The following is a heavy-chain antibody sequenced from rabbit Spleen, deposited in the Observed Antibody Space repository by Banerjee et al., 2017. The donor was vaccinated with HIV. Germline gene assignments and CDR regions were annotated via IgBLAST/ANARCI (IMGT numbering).Heavy chain of an antibody. CDR2: IYAGSSGNT. Sequence: QSLEESGGDLVKPGASLTLTCIASGIDFSSGYDMCWVRQAPGKGLEWIACIYAGSSGNTYSAIWAKGRFTISKTSSTTVTLQMTSLTAADTATYFCARFYAGYGDFGYAAMWGPGTLVTVS. V-gene: IGHV1S40*01. J-gene: IGHJ4*01. CDR3: ARFYAGYGDFGYAAM. CDR1: GIDFSSGYD. D-gene: IGHD7-1*01.